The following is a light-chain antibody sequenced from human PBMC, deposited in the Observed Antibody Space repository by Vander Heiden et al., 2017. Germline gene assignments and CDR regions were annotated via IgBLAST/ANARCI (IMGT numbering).Light chain of an antibody. J-gene: IGKJ3*01. Sequence: DIHMTQSPSSLSASVGDRVTIACQASQDISNYLNWYQQKPGKAPKLLIYDSSSLDTGVPSRFSGSGSGTNFSFTITSLQPEDFATYACQQHDTLPFTFGPGTNVDSK. CDR1: QDISNY. CDR3: QQHDTLPFT. CDR2: DSS. V-gene: IGKV1-33*01.